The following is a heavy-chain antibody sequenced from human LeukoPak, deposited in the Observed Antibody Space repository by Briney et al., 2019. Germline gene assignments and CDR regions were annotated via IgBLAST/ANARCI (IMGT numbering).Heavy chain of an antibody. Sequence: GGSLRLSCAASGFTFSTYWMQWVRQAPGKGLVWVSHITSDGSTTTYADSVKGRFTTSRDNAKNTLYLQMNSLRAEDTAAYYCVRDNYGVDYWGQGTLVTVSS. V-gene: IGHV3-74*03. J-gene: IGHJ4*02. CDR3: VRDNYGVDY. CDR1: GFTFSTYW. D-gene: IGHD3-10*01. CDR2: ITSDGSTT.